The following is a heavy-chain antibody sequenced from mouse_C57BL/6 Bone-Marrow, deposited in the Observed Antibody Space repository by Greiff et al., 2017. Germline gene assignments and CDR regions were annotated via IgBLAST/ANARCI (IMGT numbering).Heavy chain of an antibody. J-gene: IGHJ1*03. Sequence: EVKLMESEGGLVQPGSSMKLSCTASGFTFSDYYMAWVRQVPEKGLEWVANINYDGSSTYYLDSLKSRFIISRDNAKNILYLQMSSLKSEDTATYYCARDGSYYGSSPYWYFDVWGTGNTVTVSS. V-gene: IGHV5-16*01. CDR3: ARDGSYYGSSPYWYFDV. CDR1: GFTFSDYY. CDR2: INYDGSST. D-gene: IGHD1-1*01.